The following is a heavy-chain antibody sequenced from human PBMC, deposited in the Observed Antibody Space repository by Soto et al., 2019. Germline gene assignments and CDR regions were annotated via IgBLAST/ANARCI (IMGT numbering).Heavy chain of an antibody. Sequence: SETLSLTCAVYGGSFSGYYWSWIRQPPGKGLEWIGEINHSGSTNYNPSLKNRVTISVDTSKNQFSLKLSSVTAADTAVYYCARDGKYDYWGQGTLVTVSS. CDR3: ARDGKYDY. J-gene: IGHJ4*02. CDR2: INHSGST. CDR1: GGSFSGYY. V-gene: IGHV4-34*01.